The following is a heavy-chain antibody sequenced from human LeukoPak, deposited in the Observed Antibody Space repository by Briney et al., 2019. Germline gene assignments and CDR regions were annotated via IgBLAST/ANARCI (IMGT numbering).Heavy chain of an antibody. CDR2: IIPLFGTA. CDR3: ARDVHGDYGSGWFDP. Sequence: AXVKVSCKTSGGTFNNSAISWVRQAPGQGLEWLGGIIPLFGTAVYAKKFQGRVTITKDESTRTVYLELTSLTSDDTAVYYCARDVHGDYGSGWFDPWGQGTLVSVSS. CDR1: GGTFNNSA. D-gene: IGHD4-17*01. V-gene: IGHV1-69*05. J-gene: IGHJ5*02.